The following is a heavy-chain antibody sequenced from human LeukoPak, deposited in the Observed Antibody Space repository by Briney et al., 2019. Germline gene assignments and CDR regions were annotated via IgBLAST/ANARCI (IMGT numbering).Heavy chain of an antibody. CDR1: GYTFTGYY. J-gene: IGHJ3*02. V-gene: IGHV1-2*02. CDR2: INPNSGGT. D-gene: IGHD3-22*01. CDR3: ALTDYYDSSGYSI. Sequence: ASVKVSCQASGYTFTGYYMHWVRQAPGQGLEWMGWINPNSGGTNYAQKFQGRVTMTRDTSISTAYMELSRLRSDDTAVYYCALTDYYDSSGYSIWGQGTMVTGSS.